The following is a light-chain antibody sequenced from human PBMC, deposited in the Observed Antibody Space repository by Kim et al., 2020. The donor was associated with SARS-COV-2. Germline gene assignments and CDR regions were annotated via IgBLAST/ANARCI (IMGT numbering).Light chain of an antibody. Sequence: PWQTAASSCRASDNVDCSKLAWYRQKPGQAPRLLIFGASSRATVIPDRFSVSGSGTDFTLAISRLEPDDFAVYYCQQFGGSPPITCGEGTRLEIK. V-gene: IGKV3-20*01. J-gene: IGKJ5*01. CDR3: QQFGGSPPIT. CDR2: GAS. CDR1: DNVDCSK.